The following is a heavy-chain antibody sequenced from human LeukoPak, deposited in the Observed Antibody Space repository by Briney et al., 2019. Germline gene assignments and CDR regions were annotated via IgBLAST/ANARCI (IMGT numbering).Heavy chain of an antibody. CDR1: GFTFSSYG. V-gene: IGHV3-33*01. D-gene: IGHD5-18*01. CDR3: ARDTAMVKFDQ. Sequence: GGSLRLSCAASGFTFSSYGMHWVRQAPGKGLEWVAVIWYDGSNKYYADSVKGRFTISRDNSKNTLYLQMNSLRAEDTAVYYCARDTAMVKFDQWGQGTLVTVPS. J-gene: IGHJ4*02. CDR2: IWYDGSNK.